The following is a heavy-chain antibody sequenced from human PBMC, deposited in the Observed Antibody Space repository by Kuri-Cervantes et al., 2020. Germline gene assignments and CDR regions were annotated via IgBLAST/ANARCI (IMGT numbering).Heavy chain of an antibody. J-gene: IGHJ3*02. CDR3: ARPLYFDWLLLAFDI. Sequence: ESLKISCTVSGGSISSSSYYWGWIRQPPGKGLEGIGSIYYSGSTYYNPSLKIRVTISVDTSKNQFSLKLSSVTAADTAVYYCARPLYFDWLLLAFDIWGQGTMVTVSS. V-gene: IGHV4-39*01. CDR2: IYYSGST. CDR1: GGSISSSSYY. D-gene: IGHD3-9*01.